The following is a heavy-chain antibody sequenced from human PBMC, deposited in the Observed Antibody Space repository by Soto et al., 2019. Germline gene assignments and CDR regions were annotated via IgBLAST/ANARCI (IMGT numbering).Heavy chain of an antibody. CDR3: AREGRLGYCSGGSGPFDY. Sequence: SETLSLTCTVSGGSISSGGYYWSWIRQHPGKGLEWIGYIYYSGSTYYNPSLKSRVTISVDTSKNQFSLKLSSVTAADTAVYYCAREGRLGYCSGGSGPFDYWGQGTLVTVSS. CDR2: IYYSGST. D-gene: IGHD2-15*01. V-gene: IGHV4-31*03. CDR1: GGSISSGGYY. J-gene: IGHJ4*02.